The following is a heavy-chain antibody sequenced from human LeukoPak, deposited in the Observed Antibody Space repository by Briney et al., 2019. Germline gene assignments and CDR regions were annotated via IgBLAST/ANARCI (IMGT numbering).Heavy chain of an antibody. CDR2: IYYSGST. CDR3: ARDACSSTSCPYYFDY. J-gene: IGHJ4*02. CDR1: GGSISSYY. Sequence: PSETLSLTCTVSGGSISSYYWSWIRQPPGKGLEWIGYIYYSGSTNYNPSLKSRVTISVDMSKNQFSLKLSSVTAADTAVYYCARDACSSTSCPYYFDYWGQGTLVTVSS. V-gene: IGHV4-59*01. D-gene: IGHD2-2*01.